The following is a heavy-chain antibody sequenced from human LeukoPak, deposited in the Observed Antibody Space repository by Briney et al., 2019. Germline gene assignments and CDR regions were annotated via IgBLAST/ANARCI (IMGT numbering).Heavy chain of an antibody. CDR2: INHSGST. J-gene: IGHJ4*02. Sequence: PSETLSLTCAVYGGSFSGYYWSWIRQPPGKGLEWIGEINHSGSTNYNPSLKSRVTISVDTSKNQFSLKLSSVTAADTAVYYCARGDPSMIRIDYWGQGTLVTVSS. CDR1: GGSFSGYY. D-gene: IGHD3-22*01. CDR3: ARGDPSMIRIDY. V-gene: IGHV4-34*01.